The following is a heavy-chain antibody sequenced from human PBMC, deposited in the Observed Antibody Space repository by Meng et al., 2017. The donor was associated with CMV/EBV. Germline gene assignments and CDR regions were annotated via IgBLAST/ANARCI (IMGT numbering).Heavy chain of an antibody. CDR3: ARQLGQKTYYFDY. J-gene: IGHJ4*02. D-gene: IGHD1-1*01. CDR1: GGSISSGDYY. Sequence: SCTVSGGSISSGDYYWSWIRQPPGKGLEWIGYIYYSGSTYYNPSLKSRVTISVDTSKNQFSLKLSSVTAADTAVYYCARQLGQKTYYFDYWGQGTLVTVSS. V-gene: IGHV4-30-4*08. CDR2: IYYSGST.